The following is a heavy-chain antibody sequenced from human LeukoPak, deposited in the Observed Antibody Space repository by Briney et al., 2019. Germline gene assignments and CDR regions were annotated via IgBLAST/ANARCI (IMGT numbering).Heavy chain of an antibody. Sequence: SETLSLTCAVYGGSFSGYYWSWIRQPPGKGLEWIGVINHSGSTNYNPSLKSRVTISVDTSKNQFSLKLSSVTAADTAVYYCARHYYGSGSYHGFDYWGQGTLVTVSS. CDR1: GGSFSGYY. V-gene: IGHV4-34*01. J-gene: IGHJ4*02. CDR2: INHSGST. CDR3: ARHYYGSGSYHGFDY. D-gene: IGHD3-10*01.